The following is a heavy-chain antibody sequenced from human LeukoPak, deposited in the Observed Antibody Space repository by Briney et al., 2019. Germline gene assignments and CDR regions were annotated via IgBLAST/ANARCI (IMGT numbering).Heavy chain of an antibody. V-gene: IGHV3-7*01. J-gene: IGHJ6*03. CDR3: AREHYDFWSGYYYYYYMDV. CDR2: IKQDGSEK. D-gene: IGHD3-3*01. CDR1: GFTFSSYW. Sequence: PGGSLRLSCAASGFTFSSYWMSWARQAPGKGLEWVANIKQDGSEKYYVDSVKGRFTISRDNAKNSLYLQMNSLRAEDTAVYYCAREHYDFWSGYYYYYYMDVWGKGTTVTVSS.